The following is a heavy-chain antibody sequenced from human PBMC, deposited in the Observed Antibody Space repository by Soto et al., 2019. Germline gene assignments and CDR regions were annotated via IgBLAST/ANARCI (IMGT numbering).Heavy chain of an antibody. Sequence: SETLSLTCTVSGGSISSYYWSWIRQPPGKGLEWIGHTYYSGSPNYNPSLKSRVIISVDRSKNQFSLKVSSVTAADTAVYYCARETYGDYVGYFDLWGRGTLVTVSS. D-gene: IGHD4-17*01. CDR3: ARETYGDYVGYFDL. CDR2: TYYSGSP. CDR1: GGSISSYY. V-gene: IGHV4-59*12. J-gene: IGHJ2*01.